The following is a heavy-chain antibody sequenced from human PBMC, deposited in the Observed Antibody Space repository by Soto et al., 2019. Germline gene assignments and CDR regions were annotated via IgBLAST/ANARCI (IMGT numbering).Heavy chain of an antibody. CDR1: GFTLSDYY. CDR2: TRDKPNSYTT. J-gene: IGHJ6*02. CDR3: GRGGYRHYSAYYYYALDV. D-gene: IGHD4-4*01. Sequence: GGSLRLSCVASGFTLSDYYVDWVRQAPGRGLEWVGRTRDKPNSYTTEYAASVEGRFTISRDDSKNSLYLQLNSLNTEDTAVYYCGRGGYRHYSAYYYYALDVWGQGTTVTVSS. V-gene: IGHV3-72*01.